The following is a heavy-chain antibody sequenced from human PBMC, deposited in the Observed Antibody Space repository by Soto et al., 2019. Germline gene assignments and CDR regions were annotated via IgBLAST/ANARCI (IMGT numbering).Heavy chain of an antibody. CDR3: AHITTVVTPNFDY. V-gene: IGHV2-5*02. J-gene: IGHJ4*02. Sequence: QITLKQSGPTLVKPTQTLTLTCTFSGFSLTTGGVGVGWIRQPPGKGLEWLALNYWDDDKRYSPSLESRLTITMDTSKNQVVLTTTNMDPADTATYYCAHITTVVTPNFDYWGQGILVTVSS. D-gene: IGHD3-10*01. CDR2: NYWDDDK. CDR1: GFSLTTGGVG.